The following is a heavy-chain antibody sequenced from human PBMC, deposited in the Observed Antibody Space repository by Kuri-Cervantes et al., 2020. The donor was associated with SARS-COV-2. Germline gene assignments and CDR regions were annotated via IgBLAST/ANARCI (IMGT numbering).Heavy chain of an antibody. CDR1: GGTFSSYA. CDR2: IIPILGTA. J-gene: IGHJ6*03. V-gene: IGHV1-69*04. CDR3: ARDSSSPQLYYYYYYMDV. Sequence: SVNVSCKPSGGTFSSYANSWVRQAPGQGLEWMGRIIPILGTANYAQKFQGRVTITADKSTSTAYMELSSLSSEDTAVYYCARDSSSPQLYYYYYYMDVWGKGTTVTVSS. D-gene: IGHD6-6*01.